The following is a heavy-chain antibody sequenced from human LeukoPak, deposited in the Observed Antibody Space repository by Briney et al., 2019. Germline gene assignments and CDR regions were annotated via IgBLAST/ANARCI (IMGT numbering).Heavy chain of an antibody. CDR3: ARGVVAKWGYYYGMDV. CDR2: IIPIFGTA. V-gene: IGHV1-69*13. D-gene: IGHD2-15*01. Sequence: ASVKVSCKASGGTFSSYAISWVRQAPGQGLEWMGGIIPIFGTANYAQKFQGRVTITADESTSTAYMELSSLRSEDTAVYYCARGVVAKWGYYYGMDVWGQGTTVTVSS. J-gene: IGHJ6*02. CDR1: GGTFSSYA.